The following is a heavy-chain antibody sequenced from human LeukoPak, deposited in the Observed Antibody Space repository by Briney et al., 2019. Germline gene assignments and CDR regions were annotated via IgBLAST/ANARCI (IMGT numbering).Heavy chain of an antibody. D-gene: IGHD5-12*01. J-gene: IGHJ4*02. CDR2: ISGSGGST. V-gene: IGHV3-23*01. CDR3: AKGRDSGYDLVDY. CDR1: GFTFSSYA. Sequence: PGGSLTLSCAPSGFTFSSYAMSWVRQAPGKGLEWLSAISGSGGSTYYADSVKGRFTISRDNSKNTLYLQMNSLGAEDTAVYYCAKGRDSGYDLVDYWGQGTLVTVSS.